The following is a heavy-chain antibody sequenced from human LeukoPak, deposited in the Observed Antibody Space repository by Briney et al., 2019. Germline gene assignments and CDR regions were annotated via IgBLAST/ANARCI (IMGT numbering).Heavy chain of an antibody. D-gene: IGHD3-10*01. V-gene: IGHV3-23*01. CDR1: GFTFSSYA. CDR3: AKGSLWFGEVDDY. J-gene: IGHJ4*02. CDR2: ISGSGGST. Sequence: GGSLRLSCAASGFTFSSYAMSWVRQAPGKGLEWVSAISGSGGSTSYADSVKGRFTISRDNSKNTLYPQMNSPRAEDTAVYYCAKGSLWFGEVDDYWGQGTLVTVSS.